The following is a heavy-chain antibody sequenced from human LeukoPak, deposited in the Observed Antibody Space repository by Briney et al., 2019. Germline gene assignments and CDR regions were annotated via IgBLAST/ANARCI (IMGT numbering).Heavy chain of an antibody. CDR3: AKGLPSIGEGLLLDADY. J-gene: IGHJ4*02. V-gene: IGHV3-23*01. D-gene: IGHD3-3*01. CDR1: VFTFSRYA. Sequence: GVPLRLSCAASVFTFSRYAMSWARHAPGKGLEWLSAISGSGCSTYYADSVKRRFTISRDNSKNTLSLQMNSLRAEETAVYYCAKGLPSIGEGLLLDADYGGQGTLVTVSS. CDR2: ISGSGCST.